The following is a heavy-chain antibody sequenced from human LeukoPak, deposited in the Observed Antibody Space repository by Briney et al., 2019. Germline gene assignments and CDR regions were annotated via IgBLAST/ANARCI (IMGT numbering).Heavy chain of an antibody. Sequence: SETLSLTCTVSGGSISSGGYSWSWIRQHPGKGLEWIGYIYYSGSTYYNPSLKSRVTISVDTSKNQFSLKLSSVTAADTAVYYCARARDYDPSAFDYWGQGTLVTVSS. CDR1: GGSISSGGYS. CDR3: ARARDYDPSAFDY. J-gene: IGHJ4*02. CDR2: IYYSGST. V-gene: IGHV4-31*03. D-gene: IGHD5-12*01.